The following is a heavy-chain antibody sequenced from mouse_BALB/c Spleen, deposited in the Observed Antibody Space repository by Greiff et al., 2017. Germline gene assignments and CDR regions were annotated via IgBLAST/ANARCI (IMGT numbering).Heavy chain of an antibody. CDR3: VREGTAMDY. Sequence: EVKLVESGGGLVQPKGSLKLSCAASGFTFNTYAMHWVCQAPGKGLEWVARIRSKSNNYATYYADSVKDRFTISRDDSQSMLYLQMNNLKTEDTAMYYCVREGTAMDYWGQGTSVTVSS. V-gene: IGHV10-3*03. CDR1: GFTFNTYA. J-gene: IGHJ4*01. CDR2: IRSKSNNYAT. D-gene: IGHD3-3*01.